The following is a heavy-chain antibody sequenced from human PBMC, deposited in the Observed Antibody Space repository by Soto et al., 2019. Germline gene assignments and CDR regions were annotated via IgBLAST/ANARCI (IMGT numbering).Heavy chain of an antibody. V-gene: IGHV4-31*03. D-gene: IGHD3-10*01. CDR2: IYYTGTT. CDR3: ARGGGDGPPLRAFDI. CDR1: GGSISSGGYY. Sequence: QVQLRESGPGLVKPSQTLSLTCTVSGGSISSGGYYWSWIRQDPGKGLEWIGSIYYTGTTYYNPSLKSRISISVDTSKNQFSLKLGSVTAADTAVYYWARGGGDGPPLRAFDIWGQGTMVTVSS. J-gene: IGHJ3*02.